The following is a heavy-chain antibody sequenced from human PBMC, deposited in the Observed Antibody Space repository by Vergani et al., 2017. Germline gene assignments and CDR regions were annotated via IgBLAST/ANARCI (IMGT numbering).Heavy chain of an antibody. Sequence: QVQLVQSGAEVKKPGSSVKVSCKASGGTFSSYAISWVRQAPGQGLEWMGGIIPIFGTANYAQKFQGRVTITAAESTSTACMGLSSLGSDDTAVYYCAGLGDYGDYTSLLGYWGQGTLVTVSS. D-gene: IGHD4-17*01. V-gene: IGHV1-69*01. CDR1: GGTFSSYA. CDR3: AGLGDYGDYTSLLGY. CDR2: IIPIFGTA. J-gene: IGHJ4*02.